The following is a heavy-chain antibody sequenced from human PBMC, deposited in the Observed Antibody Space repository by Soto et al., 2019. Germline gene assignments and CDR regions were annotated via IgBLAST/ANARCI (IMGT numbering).Heavy chain of an antibody. J-gene: IGHJ4*02. V-gene: IGHV3-15*07. D-gene: IGHD4-17*01. CDR2: IKSKTDGGTT. CDR1: GFTFSNAW. Sequence: EVQLVESGGGLVKPGGSLRLSCAASGFTFSNAWMNWVRQAPGKGLEWVGRIKSKTDGGTTDFAAPVKGRFTISRDDSKNTLYLQMNSLKTEDTAVYYCTTNKQRGTVTTDYWGQGTLVTVSS. CDR3: TTNKQRGTVTTDY.